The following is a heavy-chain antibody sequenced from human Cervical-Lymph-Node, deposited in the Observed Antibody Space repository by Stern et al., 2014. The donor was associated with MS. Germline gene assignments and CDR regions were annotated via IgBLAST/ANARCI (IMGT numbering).Heavy chain of an antibody. D-gene: IGHD6-13*01. J-gene: IGHJ5*02. V-gene: IGHV7-4-1*02. CDR1: GYIFSDYS. Sequence: QVQLVQSGSELKKPGASVKVSCKASGYIFSDYSMNWVRQAPGQGLEWMGWINTNTGNPRYAQGFTGRFVFSLDTSVSTAYLQISSLQSEDTGVYYCARDSSSSWYGVGAPRDDTWGQGTPVTVSS. CDR3: ARDSSSSWYGVGAPRDDT. CDR2: INTNTGNP.